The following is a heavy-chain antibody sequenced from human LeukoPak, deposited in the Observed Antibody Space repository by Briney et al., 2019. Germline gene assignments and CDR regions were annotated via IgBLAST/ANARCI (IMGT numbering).Heavy chain of an antibody. D-gene: IGHD3-10*01. CDR3: AGDFDY. CDR1: GFTFSTYI. J-gene: IGHJ4*02. CDR2: MSYDGSNE. V-gene: IGHV3-30-3*01. Sequence: GGSLRLSCAASGFTFSTYIMHWVRQAPGKGLEWVAVMSYDGSNEYYADSVKGRFTISRDNSQSALYLQMNSLRTGDTAVYYCAGDFDYWGQGTLVTVSS.